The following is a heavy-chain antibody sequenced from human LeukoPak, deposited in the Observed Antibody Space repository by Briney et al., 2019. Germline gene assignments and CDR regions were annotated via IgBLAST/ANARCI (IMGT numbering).Heavy chain of an antibody. V-gene: IGHV4-39*01. D-gene: IGHD3-22*01. Sequence: MASETLSLTCTVSGGSISSSSYYWGWIRQPPGKGLEWIGSIFYSGTTYYNPSLKSRVTISVDTSKNQFSLKLRSVTAADTAVYYCARHWDGITMIVWFDYWGQGTLVTVSS. CDR2: IFYSGTT. CDR1: GGSISSSSYY. CDR3: ARHWDGITMIVWFDY. J-gene: IGHJ4*02.